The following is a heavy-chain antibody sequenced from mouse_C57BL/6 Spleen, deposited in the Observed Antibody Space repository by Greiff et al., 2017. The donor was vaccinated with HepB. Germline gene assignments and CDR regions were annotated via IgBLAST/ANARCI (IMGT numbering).Heavy chain of an antibody. CDR3: ARPYDGYPAWFAY. D-gene: IGHD2-3*01. Sequence: QVQLQQSGAELVKPGASVKLSCKASGYTFTSYWMQWVKQRPGQGLEWIGEIDPSDSYTNYNQKFTGKATLTVDTSSSTAYMQLSSLTSEDSAVYYCARPYDGYPAWFAYWGQGTLVTVSA. J-gene: IGHJ3*01. V-gene: IGHV1-50*01. CDR2: IDPSDSYT. CDR1: GYTFTSYW.